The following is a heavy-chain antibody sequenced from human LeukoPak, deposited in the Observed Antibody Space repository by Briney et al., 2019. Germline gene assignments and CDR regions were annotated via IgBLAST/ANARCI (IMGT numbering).Heavy chain of an antibody. J-gene: IGHJ3*02. Sequence: SETLSLTCTVSGGSISSSSYYWGWIRQPPGKGLEWIGSIYYSGSTYYNPSLKSRVTISVDTSKNQFSLELSSVTAADTAVYYCAREGRHGDYGAFDIWGQGTMVTVSS. CDR2: IYYSGST. V-gene: IGHV4-39*07. D-gene: IGHD4-17*01. CDR1: GGSISSSSYY. CDR3: AREGRHGDYGAFDI.